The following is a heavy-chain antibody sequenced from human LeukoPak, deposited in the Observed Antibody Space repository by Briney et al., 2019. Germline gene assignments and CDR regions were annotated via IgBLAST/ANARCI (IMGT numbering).Heavy chain of an antibody. Sequence: PGGSLRPSCGASGFTFSRHWLHWVRQAPGKGLVWVSRINGDGSDTSYADSVKGRFTVSRDNAKNTLYLQMNSLRADDTAVYYCVVHCSSATCSDYWGQGTLVTVSS. D-gene: IGHD2-2*01. CDR3: VVHCSSATCSDY. CDR1: GFTFSRHW. V-gene: IGHV3-74*01. J-gene: IGHJ4*02. CDR2: INGDGSDT.